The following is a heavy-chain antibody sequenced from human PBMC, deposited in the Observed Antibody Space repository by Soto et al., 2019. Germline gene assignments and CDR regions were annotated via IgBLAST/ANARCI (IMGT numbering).Heavy chain of an antibody. CDR3: ATEFKQWLDDYYYYYGMDV. J-gene: IGHJ6*02. CDR2: INPSGGST. Sequence: AXVKVSCKASGYTFTSYYMHWVRQAPGQGLEWMGIINPSGGSTIYAQKFQGRVTMTEDTSTDTAYMELSSLRSEDTAVYYCATEFKQWLDDYYYYYGMDVWGQGTTVTVSS. D-gene: IGHD6-19*01. V-gene: IGHV1-46*01. CDR1: GYTFTSYY.